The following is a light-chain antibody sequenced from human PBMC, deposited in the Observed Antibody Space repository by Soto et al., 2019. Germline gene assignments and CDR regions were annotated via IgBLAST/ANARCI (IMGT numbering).Light chain of an antibody. CDR1: QDISNY. V-gene: IGKV1-27*01. Sequence: IQMSQSPSSLSASIGDRVIITCRTTQDISNYLAWYQQKPGKVPKLLIYAASTLQSGVPSRFSGSGSGTEFTLTISSLQPDDFATYYCQKYNSYLWTFGQGTKVAIK. CDR2: AAS. CDR3: QKYNSYLWT. J-gene: IGKJ1*01.